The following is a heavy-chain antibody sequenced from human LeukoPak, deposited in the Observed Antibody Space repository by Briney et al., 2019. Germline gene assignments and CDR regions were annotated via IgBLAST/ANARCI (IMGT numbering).Heavy chain of an antibody. J-gene: IGHJ4*02. CDR1: GFTFSSYA. CDR2: ISYDGSNK. CDR3: ARDAGYGDRLDY. D-gene: IGHD4-17*01. V-gene: IGHV3-30-3*01. Sequence: SGRSLRLSCAASGFTFSSYAMHWVRQAPGKGLEWVAVISYDGSNKYYADSVKGRFTISRDNSKNTLYPQMNSLRAEDTAVYYCARDAGYGDRLDYWGQGTLVTVSS.